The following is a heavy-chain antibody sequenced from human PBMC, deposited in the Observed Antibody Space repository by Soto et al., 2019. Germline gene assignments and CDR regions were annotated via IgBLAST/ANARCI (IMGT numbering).Heavy chain of an antibody. Sequence: GGSLRLSCAASGFTFDDYTMHWVRQAPGKGLEWVSLISWDGGSTYYADSVKGRFTISRDNSKNSLYLQMNSLRTEDTALYYCATIAAAGPGSFDYWGQGTLVTVSS. CDR3: ATIAAAGPGSFDY. CDR1: GFTFDDYT. D-gene: IGHD6-13*01. CDR2: ISWDGGST. J-gene: IGHJ4*02. V-gene: IGHV3-43*01.